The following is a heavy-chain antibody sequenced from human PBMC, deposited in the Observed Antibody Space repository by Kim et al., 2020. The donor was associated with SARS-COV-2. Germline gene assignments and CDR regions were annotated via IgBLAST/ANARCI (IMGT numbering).Heavy chain of an antibody. CDR2: IWHDGSNK. CDR3: VRAGIQLSFDF. CDR1: GFTFPDYA. Sequence: GGSLRLSCAASGFTFPDYAMHWVRQAPGRGLEWVAIIWHDGSNKYYADSVKGRFTISRDNSKDTLYLQMNSLRAEDAAVYYCVRAGIQLSFDFWGQGNLVTVS. V-gene: IGHV3-33*01. D-gene: IGHD5-18*01. J-gene: IGHJ5*01.